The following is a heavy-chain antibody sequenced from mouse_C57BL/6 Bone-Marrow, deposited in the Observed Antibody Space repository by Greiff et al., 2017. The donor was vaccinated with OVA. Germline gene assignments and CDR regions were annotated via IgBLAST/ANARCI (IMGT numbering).Heavy chain of an antibody. D-gene: IGHD2-3*01. CDR2: IHPNSGST. CDR1: GYTFTSYW. CDR3: ARRGDDGPFDY. Sequence: VQLQQPGAELVKPGASVKLSCKASGYTFTSYWMHWVKQRPGQGLEWIGKIHPNSGSTNYNEKFKSKATLTVDKSSSTSYMQLSSLTSENSEVYDCARRGDDGPFDYWGQGTTLTVSS. V-gene: IGHV1-64*01. J-gene: IGHJ2*01.